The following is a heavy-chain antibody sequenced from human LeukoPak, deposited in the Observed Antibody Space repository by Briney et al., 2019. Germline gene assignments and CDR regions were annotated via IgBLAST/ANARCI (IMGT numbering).Heavy chain of an antibody. J-gene: IGHJ4*02. CDR2: IHTKSGDT. D-gene: IGHD3-16*01. CDR3: SRGSGISFGGIDY. Sequence: ASVMVSCKASGYTFTGYYLHWVRQAPGQGLEWMGWIHTKSGDTHGAQKFLGRVTLTRDTSTTTVYMELKWLTSDDTAVYYCSRGSGISFGGIDYWGQGTLVTVSS. V-gene: IGHV1-2*02. CDR1: GYTFTGYY.